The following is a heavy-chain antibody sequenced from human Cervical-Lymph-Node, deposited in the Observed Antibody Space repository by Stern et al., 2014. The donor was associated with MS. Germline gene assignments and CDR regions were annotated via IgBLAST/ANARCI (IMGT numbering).Heavy chain of an antibody. CDR3: ARGAIRFLEWTHNWFDP. CDR1: GFTFSSYC. Sequence: EVQLLESGGGLVQPGGSLRLSCAASGFTFSSYCMSWVRQAPGKGLEWVANIKQHGSEKYYVDSVKGRFTISRDNAKNSLYLQMNSLRAEDTAVYYCARGAIRFLEWTHNWFDPWGQGTLVTVSS. J-gene: IGHJ5*02. CDR2: IKQHGSEK. D-gene: IGHD3-3*01. V-gene: IGHV3-7*01.